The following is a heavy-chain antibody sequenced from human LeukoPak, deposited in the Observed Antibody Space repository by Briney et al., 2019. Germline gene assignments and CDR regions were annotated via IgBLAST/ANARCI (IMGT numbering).Heavy chain of an antibody. V-gene: IGHV4-39*01. CDR2: ISYSGNT. Sequence: RTSETLSLTCTVSGGSIISSDYHWGWVRQPPGKGLEWIGTISYSGNTDYNPSLRSRVTISVDTSNNRFSLRLGSVTAADTAVYHCARHCCSGPAKRVFDIWGQGTMVTVSS. CDR1: GGSIISSDYH. J-gene: IGHJ3*02. D-gene: IGHD2-15*01. CDR3: ARHCCSGPAKRVFDI.